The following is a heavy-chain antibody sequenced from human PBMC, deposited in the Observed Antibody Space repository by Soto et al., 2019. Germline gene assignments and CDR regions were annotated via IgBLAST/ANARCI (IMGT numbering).Heavy chain of an antibody. D-gene: IGHD6-25*01. CDR1: GFTFGSYR. CDR2: ISSSSTTM. Sequence: GGSLRLSCAASGFTFGSYRMNWVRQAPGKGLEWVSYISSSSTTMYYADSVKGRFTISRDNAKNSLYLQMNSLRAEDTAVYYCARDYSSVWYSDYWGQGTLVTVSS. V-gene: IGHV3-48*01. CDR3: ARDYSSVWYSDY. J-gene: IGHJ4*02.